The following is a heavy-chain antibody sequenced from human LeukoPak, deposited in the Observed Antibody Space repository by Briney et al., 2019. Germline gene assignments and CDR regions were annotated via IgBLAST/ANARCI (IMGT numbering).Heavy chain of an antibody. CDR3: TRGGLTFGGN. D-gene: IGHD3-10*01. CDR2: IYYSGST. V-gene: IGHV4-61*01. CDR1: GGSVSSGSYY. J-gene: IGHJ4*02. Sequence: SETLSLTCTVSGGSVSSGSYYWSWIRQPPGKGLEWIGYIYYSGSTNYNPSLKSRVTISVDTSKNQFSLKLSSVTAADTAVYYCTRGGLTFGGNWGQGILVTVSS.